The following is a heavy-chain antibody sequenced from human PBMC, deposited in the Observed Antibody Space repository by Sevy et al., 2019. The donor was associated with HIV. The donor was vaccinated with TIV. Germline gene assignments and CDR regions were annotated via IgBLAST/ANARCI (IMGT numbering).Heavy chain of an antibody. J-gene: IGHJ4*02. D-gene: IGHD4-4*01. CDR1: GFTFSGSP. Sequence: GGSLRLSCVVSGFTFSGSPVHWVRQASGKGLEWVGRIKRKTNNNATKYSATLKGRFTISRDDAKNTAYLKMDSLKTEDTAVYYCTAGYSNYAGVWFDYLGPGTLVTVSS. V-gene: IGHV3-73*01. CDR3: TAGYSNYAGVWFDY. CDR2: IKRKTNNNAT.